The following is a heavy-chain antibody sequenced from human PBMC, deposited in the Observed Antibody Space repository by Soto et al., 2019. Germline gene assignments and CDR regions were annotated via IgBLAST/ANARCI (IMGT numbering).Heavy chain of an antibody. CDR2: IKQDGSEK. CDR3: ARDNYSNYTFYYYGMDV. J-gene: IGHJ6*02. CDR1: GFTFSSYW. V-gene: IGHV3-7*03. D-gene: IGHD4-4*01. Sequence: RRLSCAASGFTFSSYWMSWVRQAPGKGLEWVANIKQDGSEKYYVDSVKGRFTISRDNAKNSLYLQMNSLRAEDTAVYYCARDNYSNYTFYYYGMDVWGQGTTVTSP.